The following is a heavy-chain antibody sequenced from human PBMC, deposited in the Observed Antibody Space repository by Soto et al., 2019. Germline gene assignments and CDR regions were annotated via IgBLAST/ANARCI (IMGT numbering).Heavy chain of an antibody. J-gene: IGHJ4*02. CDR3: AKDGEVLGSLYYFDY. D-gene: IGHD3-10*01. Sequence: QVQLVESGGGVVQPGRSLRLSCTASGFTFRSYGMHWVRQAPGKGLEWVAVIWYDGSNKYYADSVKGRFTISRDNSKNTLYLQMNSLRAEDTARYFCAKDGEVLGSLYYFDYWGQGTLVAVSS. CDR2: IWYDGSNK. V-gene: IGHV3-33*06. CDR1: GFTFRSYG.